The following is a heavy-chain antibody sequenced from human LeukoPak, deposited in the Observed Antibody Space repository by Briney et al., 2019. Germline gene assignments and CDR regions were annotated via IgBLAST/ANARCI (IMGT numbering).Heavy chain of an antibody. CDR3: ARDPHCGGDCGFDY. CDR2: IYYSGST. J-gene: IGHJ4*02. Sequence: SETLSLTCTVSGGSISSYYWSWIRQPPGKGLEWIGYIYYSGSTNYNPSLKSRVTISVDTSKNQFSLKLSSVTAADTAVYYCARDPHCGGDCGFDYWGQGTLVTVSS. D-gene: IGHD2-21*02. CDR1: GGSISSYY. V-gene: IGHV4-59*01.